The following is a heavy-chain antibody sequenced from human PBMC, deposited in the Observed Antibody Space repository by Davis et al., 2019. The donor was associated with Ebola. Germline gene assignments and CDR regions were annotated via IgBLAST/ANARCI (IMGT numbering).Heavy chain of an antibody. CDR1: GGTFSGSA. J-gene: IGHJ4*02. CDR2: IRSKAKSYAT. Sequence: AASVKVSCKASGGTFSGSAMHWVRQASGKGLEWVGRIRSKAKSYATAYAASVKGRFTISRDDSKNTAYLQMNSLKTEDTAVYYCTSDIVVVPAARPRDYWGQGTLVPVSS. D-gene: IGHD2-2*01. CDR3: TSDIVVVPAARPRDY. V-gene: IGHV3-73*01.